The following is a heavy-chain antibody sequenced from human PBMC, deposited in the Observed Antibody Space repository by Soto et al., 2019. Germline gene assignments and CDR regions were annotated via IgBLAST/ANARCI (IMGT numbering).Heavy chain of an antibody. CDR3: ARGWCSSTSCYLGYFDY. D-gene: IGHD2-2*01. Sequence: PGGSLGLSCAASGFTFSSYSMNWVRQAPGKGLEWVSSISSSSSYIYYADSVKGRFTISRDNAKNSLYLQMNSLRAEDTAVYYCARGWCSSTSCYLGYFDYWGQGTLVTVSS. J-gene: IGHJ4*02. V-gene: IGHV3-21*01. CDR1: GFTFSSYS. CDR2: ISSSSSYI.